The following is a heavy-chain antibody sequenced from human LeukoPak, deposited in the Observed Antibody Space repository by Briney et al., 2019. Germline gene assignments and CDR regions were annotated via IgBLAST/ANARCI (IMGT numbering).Heavy chain of an antibody. CDR1: GFTFSSYG. CDR2: ISGSGGST. CDR3: VKRNIYDTRGAEFAY. J-gene: IGHJ4*02. Sequence: PGGTLRLSCAASGFTFSSYGMSWVRQAPGKGLEWVSAISGSGGSTYYADSVKGRFTISRDNSKNTLYLQMNNLRAEDTAVYYCVKRNIYDTRGAEFAYWGQGTLVTVSS. V-gene: IGHV3-23*01. D-gene: IGHD2/OR15-2a*01.